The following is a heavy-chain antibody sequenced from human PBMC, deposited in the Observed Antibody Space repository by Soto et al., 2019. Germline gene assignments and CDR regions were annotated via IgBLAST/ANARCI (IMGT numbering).Heavy chain of an antibody. Sequence: PSETLSLTCTVSGGSISSYYWSWIRQPPGKGLEWIGYIYYSGSTNYNPSLKSRVTISVDTSKNQFSLKLSSVTAADTAVYYCARHPPFSYGEYLFDYWGQGTLVTVSS. CDR2: IYYSGST. V-gene: IGHV4-59*08. J-gene: IGHJ4*02. CDR1: GGSISSYY. D-gene: IGHD4-17*01. CDR3: ARHPPFSYGEYLFDY.